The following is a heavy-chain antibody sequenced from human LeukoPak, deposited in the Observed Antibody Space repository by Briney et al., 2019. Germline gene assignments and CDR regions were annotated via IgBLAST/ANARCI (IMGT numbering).Heavy chain of an antibody. Sequence: GGSLRLSCAASGFTFSSYWMSWVRQAPGKGLQWVANIKQDGSEKYYVDSVKGRFTISRDNAKKSLYLQMNSLRAEDTAVYYCARDDDWNYEDYWGQGTLVTVSS. CDR3: ARDDDWNYEDY. CDR1: GFTFSSYW. V-gene: IGHV3-7*01. J-gene: IGHJ4*02. D-gene: IGHD1-7*01. CDR2: IKQDGSEK.